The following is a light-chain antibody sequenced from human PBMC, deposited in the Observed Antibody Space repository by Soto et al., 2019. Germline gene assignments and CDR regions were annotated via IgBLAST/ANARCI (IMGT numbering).Light chain of an antibody. Sequence: QSVLPQPPSVSGAPGQRVTISCTGNTSNIGAGYDVHWYQQLPGAAPKVLIQSDTKRPSGVPDRFSGSKSGTSASLAITGLQAEDEADYYCQSYDSSLSGSVFGGGTKVTVL. CDR2: SDT. CDR3: QSYDSSLSGSV. V-gene: IGLV1-40*01. CDR1: TSNIGAGYD. J-gene: IGLJ2*01.